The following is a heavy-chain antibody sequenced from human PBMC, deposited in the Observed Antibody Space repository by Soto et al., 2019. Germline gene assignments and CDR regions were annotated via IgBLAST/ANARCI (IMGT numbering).Heavy chain of an antibody. CDR3: ARMAASGSLNWFDP. D-gene: IGHD3-10*01. CDR1: GYTFTNYE. V-gene: IGHV1-8*01. J-gene: IGHJ5*02. Sequence: QVQLVQSGAEVKKPGASVKVSCKASGYTFTNYEINWVRQATGQGLEWMGWMNPGSGNTGYAHKFQGRVSMTRNISISTAYMELSRMGSDDTAIYDCARMAASGSLNWFDPWGQGTLVTVSS. CDR2: MNPGSGNT.